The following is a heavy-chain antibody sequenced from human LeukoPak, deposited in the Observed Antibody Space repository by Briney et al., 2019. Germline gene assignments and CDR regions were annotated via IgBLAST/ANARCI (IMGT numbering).Heavy chain of an antibody. D-gene: IGHD2-2*01. Sequence: GGSLRLTCVASVFTFSDSYMRWIRQAPGKGLEWISHISRGGENIYYADSVKGRFTISRDNAKNSLYLQMNSLRAEDTAVYYCVGGQLMVHWGQGILVTVSS. CDR3: VGGQLMVH. CDR1: VFTFSDSY. J-gene: IGHJ4*02. V-gene: IGHV3-11*01. CDR2: ISRGGENI.